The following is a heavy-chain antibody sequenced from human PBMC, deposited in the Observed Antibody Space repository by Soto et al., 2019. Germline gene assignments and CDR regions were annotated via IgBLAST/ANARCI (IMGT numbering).Heavy chain of an antibody. J-gene: IGHJ5*02. V-gene: IGHV3-7*03. D-gene: IGHD3-3*01. CDR2: IKQDGSEK. Sequence: GSLRLSCAASGFTFSSYWMSWVRQAPGKGLEWVANIKQDGSEKYYVDSVKGRFTISRDNAKNSLYLQMNSLRAEDTAVYYCARVGRRYDFWSGYYSDNWFDPWGQGTLVTVSS. CDR3: ARVGRRYDFWSGYYSDNWFDP. CDR1: GFTFSSYW.